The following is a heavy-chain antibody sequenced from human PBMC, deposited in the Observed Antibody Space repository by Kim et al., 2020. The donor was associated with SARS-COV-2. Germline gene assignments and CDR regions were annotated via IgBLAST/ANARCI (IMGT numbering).Heavy chain of an antibody. CDR3: SKGMHGSGWYYFDF. V-gene: IGHV3-23*01. Sequence: GGSLRLSCAASGFTFSSYDMTWVRQAPGKGLEWVSIISGGGKNTYYADYAHSGKGRFTISRDNTKNTLYLQMNSLRAEDTSIYYCSKGMHGSGWYYFDFCGQGNLVTISS. CDR2: ISGGGKNT. D-gene: IGHD6-19*01. CDR1: GFTFSSYD. J-gene: IGHJ4*02.